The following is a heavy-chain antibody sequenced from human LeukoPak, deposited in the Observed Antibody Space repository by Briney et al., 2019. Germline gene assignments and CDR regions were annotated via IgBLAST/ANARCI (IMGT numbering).Heavy chain of an antibody. J-gene: IGHJ4*02. CDR2: ISGSGGST. V-gene: IGHV3-23*01. CDR3: AKALSIAARSFDY. D-gene: IGHD6-6*01. Sequence: GGSLRLSRAASGFTFSSYAMSWVRQAPGKGLEWVSAISGSGGSTYYADSVKGRFTISRNNSKNTLYLQMNSLRAEDTAVYYCAKALSIAARSFDYWGQGTLVTVSS. CDR1: GFTFSSYA.